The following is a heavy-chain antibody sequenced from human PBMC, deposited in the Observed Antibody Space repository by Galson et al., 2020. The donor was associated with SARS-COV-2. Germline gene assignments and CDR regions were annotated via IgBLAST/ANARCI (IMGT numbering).Heavy chain of an antibody. V-gene: IGHV3-74*01. D-gene: IGHD3-10*01. CDR3: ARDMGSDAFDI. J-gene: IGHJ3*02. Sequence: GGSLSLSCAASRFTFSSYWMHWVPQAPGKGPMMVPRINSDGSSTSYADSVKGRFTISRDNAKNTLYLQMNSLRAEETAVYYCARDMGSDAFDIGGQGTMVTVSS. CDR2: INSDGSST. CDR1: RFTFSSYW.